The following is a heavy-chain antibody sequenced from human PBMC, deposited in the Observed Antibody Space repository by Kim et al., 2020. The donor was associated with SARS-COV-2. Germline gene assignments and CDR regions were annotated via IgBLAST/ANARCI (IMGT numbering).Heavy chain of an antibody. CDR3: ATAPTMLRRAYYFDP. V-gene: IGHV1-69*13. Sequence: SVKVSCRTSGDSFSNFALSWVRQAPGEGLEWMGGIIPIFHTPKYPQKFQGRVTITADASTSTAYLELSSLRSDDTAIYFCATAPTMLRRAYYFDPWGQG. D-gene: IGHD3-10*01. CDR2: IIPIFHTP. CDR1: GDSFSNFA. J-gene: IGHJ4*02.